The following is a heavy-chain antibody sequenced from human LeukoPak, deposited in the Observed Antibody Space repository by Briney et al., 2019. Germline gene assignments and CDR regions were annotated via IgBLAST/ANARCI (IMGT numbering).Heavy chain of an antibody. Sequence: GGSLRLSCAASGFTFSDYYMSWIRQAPGKGLEWVSYISSSGSTIYYADSVKGRFTISRDNAKNSLYLQMNSLRAEDTAVYYCVRPLGYYYYYMDVWGKGTTVTVSS. CDR1: GFTFSDYY. V-gene: IGHV3-11*04. CDR2: ISSSGSTI. CDR3: VRPLGYYYYYMDV. D-gene: IGHD7-27*01. J-gene: IGHJ6*03.